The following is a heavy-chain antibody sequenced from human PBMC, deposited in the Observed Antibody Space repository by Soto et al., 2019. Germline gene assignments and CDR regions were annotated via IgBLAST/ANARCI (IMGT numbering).Heavy chain of an antibody. Sequence: EVQLVESGGGLVKPGGSLRLSCAASGFTFSNAWMNWVRQAPGKGLEWVGRIKSKTDGGTTDYAAPVKGRFTIPRDDSKYTLYLQMNSLKTEDTAVYYCPPVVLRFLERDYWGQGTLVSVSS. V-gene: IGHV3-15*07. J-gene: IGHJ4*02. D-gene: IGHD3-3*01. CDR3: PPVVLRFLERDY. CDR2: IKSKTDGGTT. CDR1: GFTFSNAW.